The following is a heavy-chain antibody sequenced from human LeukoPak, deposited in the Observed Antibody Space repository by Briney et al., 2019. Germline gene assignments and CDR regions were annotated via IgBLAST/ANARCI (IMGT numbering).Heavy chain of an antibody. Sequence: SETLSLTCTVSGGSITSSSSSHYWGWIRQPPGKGLECIGSIHYSGSTSYNPSLKSRVTISVDTSKNQFSLKLSSVTAADTAVYYCARLSYYYDSSGYSLNNWFDPWGQGTLVTVSS. D-gene: IGHD3-22*01. V-gene: IGHV4-39*07. CDR3: ARLSYYYDSSGYSLNNWFDP. CDR2: IHYSGST. J-gene: IGHJ5*02. CDR1: GGSITSSSSSHY.